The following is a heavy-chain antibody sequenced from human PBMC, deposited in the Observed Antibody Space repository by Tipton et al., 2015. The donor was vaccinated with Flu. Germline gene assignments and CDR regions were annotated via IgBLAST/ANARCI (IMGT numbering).Heavy chain of an antibody. CDR3: ARGRDNAFDV. J-gene: IGHJ3*01. V-gene: IGHV4-38-2*02. CDR2: IYHTGNA. D-gene: IGHD1-14*01. CDR1: GDSIASDYF. Sequence: TLSLTCSVSGDSIASDYFWGWIRQPPGKGLEWIGNIYHTGNAYYNPSLKSRVSISVDKSKNHVSLQLNSVTPEDTSVYYCARGRDNAFDVWGQGTKVTVSS.